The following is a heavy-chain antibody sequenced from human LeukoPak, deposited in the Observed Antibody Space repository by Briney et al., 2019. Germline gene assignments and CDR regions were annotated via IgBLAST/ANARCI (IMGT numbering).Heavy chain of an antibody. Sequence: QAGGSLRLSCAASGFTVSSNYMSWVRQAPGKGLEWVSVFYSGGSTYYADSVKGRFTISRDNSKNTLYLQMNSLRAEDTAVYYCARRYCSGGSCYGSAFDIWGQGTMVTVSS. CDR2: FYSGGST. V-gene: IGHV3-53*01. J-gene: IGHJ3*02. D-gene: IGHD2-15*01. CDR3: ARRYCSGGSCYGSAFDI. CDR1: GFTVSSNY.